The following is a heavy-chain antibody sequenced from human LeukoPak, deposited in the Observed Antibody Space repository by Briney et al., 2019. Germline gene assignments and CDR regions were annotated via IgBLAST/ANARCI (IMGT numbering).Heavy chain of an antibody. CDR2: INPNSGGT. CDR1: GYTFTGYY. V-gene: IGHV1-2*02. D-gene: IGHD2-15*01. CDR3: ARAYEYCSGGSCYSWLDP. Sequence: ASVKVSCKASGYTFTGYYMHWVRQAPGQGLEWMGWINPNSGGTNYAQKFQGRVTMTRDTSISTAYMELSRLRSDDTAVYYCARAYEYCSGGSCYSWLDPWGQGTLVTVSS. J-gene: IGHJ5*02.